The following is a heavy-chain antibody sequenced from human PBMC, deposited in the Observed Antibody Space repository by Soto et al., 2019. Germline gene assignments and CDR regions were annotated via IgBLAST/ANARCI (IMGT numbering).Heavy chain of an antibody. V-gene: IGHV4-4*07. CDR1: GESISGYY. Sequence: KTSETLSLTCLVSGESISGYYWSGMGQSAGKGLEWIGRTYITGDTNYNPSLKSRVTMSVDTSRHQLSLHLSSVTAADTAVYYCAREYTETVDGPTPFYFDYWGQGTPVTVSS. CDR3: AREYTETVDGPTPFYFDY. J-gene: IGHJ4*02. CDR2: TYITGDT. D-gene: IGHD6-19*01.